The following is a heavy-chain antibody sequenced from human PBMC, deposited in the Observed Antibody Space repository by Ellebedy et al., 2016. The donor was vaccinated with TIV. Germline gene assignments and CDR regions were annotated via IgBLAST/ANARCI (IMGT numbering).Heavy chain of an antibody. D-gene: IGHD2-8*01. CDR1: GYTFTSYY. CDR2: INPSGGST. Sequence: ASVKVSXXASGYTFTSYYMHWVRQAPGQGLEWMGIINPSGGSTSYAQKFQGRVTMTRDTSISTAYMELSRLRSDDTAVYYCARGALTALMVPYYGMDVWGQGTTVTVSS. V-gene: IGHV1-46*01. CDR3: ARGALTALMVPYYGMDV. J-gene: IGHJ6*02.